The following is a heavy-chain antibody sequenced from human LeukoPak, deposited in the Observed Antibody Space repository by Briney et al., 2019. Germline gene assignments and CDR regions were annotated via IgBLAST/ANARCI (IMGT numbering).Heavy chain of an antibody. Sequence: GGSLRLSCAASGFTFRNYGLSWVRQAPGKGLEWVSYISGAGGNVNYADSVKGRFIISRDNGKNSLYLQMSSLRAEDTAVYYCAIWMGNDADFTGPIDYWGQGTLVTVSS. J-gene: IGHJ4*02. CDR3: AIWMGNDADFTGPIDY. D-gene: IGHD2-2*03. V-gene: IGHV3-48*01. CDR2: ISGAGGNV. CDR1: GFTFRNYG.